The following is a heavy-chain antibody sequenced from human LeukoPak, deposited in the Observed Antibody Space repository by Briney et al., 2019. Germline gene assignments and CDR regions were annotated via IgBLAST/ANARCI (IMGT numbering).Heavy chain of an antibody. D-gene: IGHD3-22*01. CDR3: AKEAYYYDSSGYSVAAEYFQH. V-gene: IGHV1-2*02. J-gene: IGHJ1*01. CDR2: INPNSGGT. CDR1: GYTFTGYY. Sequence: ASVKVSCKASGYTFTGYYMHWVRQAPGQGLEWMGWINPNSGGTNYAQKFQGGVTMTRDTSISTAYMELSRLRSDDTAVYYCAKEAYYYDSSGYSVAAEYFQHWGQGTLVTVSS.